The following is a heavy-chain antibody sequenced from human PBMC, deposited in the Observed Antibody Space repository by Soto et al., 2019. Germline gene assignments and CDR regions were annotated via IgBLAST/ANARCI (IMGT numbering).Heavy chain of an antibody. Sequence: QVQLQESGPGLVKPSETLSLTCTVSGGSISTSYWSWIRQPPGKGLEWLGYVYYIGSTKYNPSLKNRVSISVDTSQNQFSLKLESVSAAHAALYYCARDGSGHDFWDGPWYFDSWGQGTLVTVSS. CDR2: VYYIGST. CDR1: GGSISTSY. J-gene: IGHJ4*02. V-gene: IGHV4-59*01. CDR3: ARDGSGHDFWDGPWYFDS. D-gene: IGHD3-3*01.